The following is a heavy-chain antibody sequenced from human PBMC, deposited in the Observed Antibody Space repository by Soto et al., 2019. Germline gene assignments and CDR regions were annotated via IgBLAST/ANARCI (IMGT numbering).Heavy chain of an antibody. CDR3: ARASGSSYWCDP. V-gene: IGHV1-18*01. CDR2: ISAYNGNT. D-gene: IGHD1-26*01. CDR1: GYTFTSYG. Sequence: QVQLVQSGAEVKKPGASVKVSCKASGYTFTSYGISWVRQAPGQGLEWMGWISAYNGNTNYAQKFQGRVTMTPDTSTSTAYMELRSLRSDATAVYYCARASGSSYWCDPWRQGTLVTVSS. J-gene: IGHJ5*02.